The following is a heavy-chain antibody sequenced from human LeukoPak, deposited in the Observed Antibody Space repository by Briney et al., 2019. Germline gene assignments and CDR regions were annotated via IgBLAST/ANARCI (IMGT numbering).Heavy chain of an antibody. CDR3: ARRIAARQNWFDP. D-gene: IGHD6-6*01. J-gene: IGHJ5*02. Sequence: ASVKVSCKASGYTFTSYDINWVRQATGQGLEWMGWMNPNSGNTGYAQKFQGRVTMTRNTSISTAYMELSSLRSEDTAVYYCARRIAARQNWFDPWGQGTLVTVSS. CDR2: MNPNSGNT. V-gene: IGHV1-8*01. CDR1: GYTFTSYD.